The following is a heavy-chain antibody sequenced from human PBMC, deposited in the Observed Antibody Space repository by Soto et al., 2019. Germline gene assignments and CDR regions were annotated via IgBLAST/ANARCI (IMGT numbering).Heavy chain of an antibody. CDR2: LYTEGTT. CDR3: VRPRPSGENYGMDV. J-gene: IGHJ6*02. D-gene: IGHD3-16*01. CDR1: RLTVSHNY. Sequence: EVQLVESGGGLIQPGGSLRLSCVASRLTVSHNYMAWVRQAPEMGLEWVSILYTEGTTYYADSVKGRFTISRDSSKNTLFPQMDSLRAEDTAVYYCVRPRPSGENYGMDVWGQGTKVTVSS. V-gene: IGHV3-53*01.